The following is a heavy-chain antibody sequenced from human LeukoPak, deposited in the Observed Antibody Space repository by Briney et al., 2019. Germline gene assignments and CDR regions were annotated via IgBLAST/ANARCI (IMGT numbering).Heavy chain of an antibody. V-gene: IGHV5-51*01. J-gene: IGHJ4*02. CDR3: ARQGGVYFDY. CDR2: IYPGDSDA. Sequence: GESLKISCRGSGYSFTSYWIAWVRQMPGKGLEWMGIIYPGDSDAKYSPSFQGLVTFSADKSITTAYLQWSSLKASDTAMYYCARQGGVYFDYWGQGTLVTVSS. CDR1: GYSFTSYW. D-gene: IGHD1-26*01.